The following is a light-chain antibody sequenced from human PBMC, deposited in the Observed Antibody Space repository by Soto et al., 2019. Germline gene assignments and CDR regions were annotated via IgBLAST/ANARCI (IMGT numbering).Light chain of an antibody. CDR3: QQYNSYSYT. J-gene: IGKJ2*01. Sequence: DIQMTQSPSTLSASVGDRVTITCRASQSFSSWLAWYQQKPGKAPKLLIYDASSLDSGVPSRFSGSGSGTEFTLTISSLQPDDFATYYCQQYNSYSYTFGQGTKVDIK. V-gene: IGKV1-5*01. CDR1: QSFSSW. CDR2: DAS.